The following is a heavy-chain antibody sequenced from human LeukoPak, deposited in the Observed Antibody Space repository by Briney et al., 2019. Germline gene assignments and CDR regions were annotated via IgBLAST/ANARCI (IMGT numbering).Heavy chain of an antibody. CDR2: ILSKTDGGTT. V-gene: IGHV3-15*01. CDR1: GFTFSNAW. Sequence: GGSLRLSCAASGFTFSNAWMSWVRQAPGKGLEWVGRILSKTDGGTTDYAAPVKGRFTISRDDSKNTLYLQMNSLKTEDTAVLYCTTLTMIRGAHADYWGQGTLVTVSS. CDR3: TTLTMIRGAHADY. D-gene: IGHD3-10*01. J-gene: IGHJ4*02.